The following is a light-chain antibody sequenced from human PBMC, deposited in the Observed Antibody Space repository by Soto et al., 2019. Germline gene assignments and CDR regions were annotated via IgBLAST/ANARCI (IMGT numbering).Light chain of an antibody. CDR1: NSDIGDSYH. CDR2: EVS. Sequence: QSALTQPASVSGSPGQSITISCTGTNSDIGDSYHVSWYQQHPGKAPKLVIYEVSNRPSGVSNRFSGSKSGNTAALTISGLQAEDEADYYCGLYVTADARVFGTGTKLTVL. CDR3: GLYVTADARV. J-gene: IGLJ1*01. V-gene: IGLV2-14*01.